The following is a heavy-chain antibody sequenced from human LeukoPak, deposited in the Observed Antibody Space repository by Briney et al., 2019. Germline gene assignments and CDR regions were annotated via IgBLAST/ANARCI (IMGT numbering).Heavy chain of an antibody. J-gene: IGHJ4*02. D-gene: IGHD2-2*01. Sequence: GESLKISCEGSGYSFTNYWVGWVRQMPGKGLEWMGIIYPDDSDTRYSPSFQGQVTISADKSIGTAYLQWSSLKASDTAMYYCAIGGDSSTSCYRCFNYWGQGTLVTVSS. V-gene: IGHV5-51*01. CDR2: IYPDDSDT. CDR3: AIGGDSSTSCYRCFNY. CDR1: GYSFTNYW.